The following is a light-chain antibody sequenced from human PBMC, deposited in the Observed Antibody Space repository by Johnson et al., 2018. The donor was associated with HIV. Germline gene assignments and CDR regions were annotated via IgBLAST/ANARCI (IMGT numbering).Light chain of an antibody. CDR2: DSN. CDR1: SSNIGNNY. J-gene: IGLJ1*01. CDR3: GTWDSSLSALYV. Sequence: QSVLTQPPSVSAAPGQKVTISCSGSSSNIGNNYASWHQQFPGTVPKLLTYDSNKRPSGIPDRFSGSKSGTSATLGITGLQTGDEADYYCGTWDSSLSALYVFGTGTKVTVL. V-gene: IGLV1-51*01.